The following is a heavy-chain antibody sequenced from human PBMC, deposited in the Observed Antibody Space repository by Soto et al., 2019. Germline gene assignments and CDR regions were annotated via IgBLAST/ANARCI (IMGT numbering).Heavy chain of an antibody. CDR3: ARGGPLRFLEWLRDAFDI. CDR2: INPHSGDT. J-gene: IGHJ3*02. Sequence: ASVKVSCKASGYTFTDYYMHWVRQAPGQGLEWMGWINPHSGDTKYAQKFQGWVTMTWDTSISTAYMELSRLRSDDTAVYYCARGGPLRFLEWLRDAFDIWGQGTMVTVSS. D-gene: IGHD3-3*01. V-gene: IGHV1-2*04. CDR1: GYTFTDYY.